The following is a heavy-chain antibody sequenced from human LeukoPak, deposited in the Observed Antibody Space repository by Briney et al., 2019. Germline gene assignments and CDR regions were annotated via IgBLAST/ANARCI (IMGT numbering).Heavy chain of an antibody. J-gene: IGHJ4*02. CDR2: INSDGSSK. D-gene: IGHD3-10*01. Sequence: PGGALRLSCAPSLFTFSTYWIWWGLQVPGKGVVCGSHINSDGSSKRYVDSVKGRFTISRDNDENPLYLQMNSLSAEDTAVYYCTRDGAVGEPFDYCGEGTLLIVSS. CDR1: LFTFSTYW. CDR3: TRDGAVGEPFDY. V-gene: IGHV3-74*01.